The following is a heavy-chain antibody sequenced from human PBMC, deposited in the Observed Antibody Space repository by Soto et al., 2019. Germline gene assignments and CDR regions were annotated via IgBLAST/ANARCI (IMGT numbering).Heavy chain of an antibody. Sequence: SETLSHTCSISGVSISSGKCRSCIRQPPGGGLEWIGCISYTGTTSYSPSLRSRVTISVDTSKNQFSLKMTSVTAADTAVYYCSRGIPTGLDWFYPWGQGTLVTVSS. D-gene: IGHD2-2*02. CDR3: SRGIPTGLDWFYP. J-gene: IGHJ5*02. CDR1: GVSISSGKC. V-gene: IGHV4-61*01. CDR2: ISYTGTT.